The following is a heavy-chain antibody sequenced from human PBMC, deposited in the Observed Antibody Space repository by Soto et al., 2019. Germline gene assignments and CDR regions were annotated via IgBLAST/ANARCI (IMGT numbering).Heavy chain of an antibody. D-gene: IGHD3-16*01. CDR2: IIPIFGTA. V-gene: IGHV1-69*13. CDR3: ARGSIQRPHYAD. J-gene: IGHJ4*02. CDR1: GSTFSSYA. Sequence: GSSVKVSCKASGSTFSSYAISWVRQAPGQGLEWMGGIIPIFGTANYAQKFQGRVTITADESTSTAYMELSSLRSEDTAVYYCARGSIQRPHYADSGQGTLVTVSS.